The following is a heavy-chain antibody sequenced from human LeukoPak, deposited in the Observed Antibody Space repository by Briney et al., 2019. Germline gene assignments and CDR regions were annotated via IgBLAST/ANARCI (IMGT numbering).Heavy chain of an antibody. V-gene: IGHV3-15*01. J-gene: IGHJ4*02. CDR2: IKGKADGGTT. CDR3: ATDARSTFWSGYEQYYFDF. Sequence: KPGGSLRLSCAASGFTFSSYGMNWVRQAPGKGLEWVGRIKGKADGGTTDYAAPVKGRFTISRDDSKNTVFVQIDSLKTEDTAVYYCATDARSTFWSGYEQYYFDFWGQGTLVTVSS. CDR1: GFTFSSYG. D-gene: IGHD3-3*01.